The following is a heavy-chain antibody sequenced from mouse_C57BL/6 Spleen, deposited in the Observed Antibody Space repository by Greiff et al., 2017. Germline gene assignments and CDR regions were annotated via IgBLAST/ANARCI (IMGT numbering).Heavy chain of an antibody. CDR2: IDPETGGT. CDR3: TRWLLRKDYFDY. V-gene: IGHV1-15*01. J-gene: IGHJ2*01. Sequence: VQVVESGAELVRPGASVTLSCKASGYTFTDYEMHWVKQTPVHGLEWIGAIDPETGGTAYNQKFKGKAILTADKSSSTAYMELRSLTSEDSAVYYCTRWLLRKDYFDYWGQGTTLTVSS. D-gene: IGHD2-3*01. CDR1: GYTFTDYE.